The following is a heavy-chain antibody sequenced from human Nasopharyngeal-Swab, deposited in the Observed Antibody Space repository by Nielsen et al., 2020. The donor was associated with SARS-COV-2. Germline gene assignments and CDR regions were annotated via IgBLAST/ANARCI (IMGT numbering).Heavy chain of an antibody. CDR3: ARVAGELLNYGMDV. CDR1: GFTFDDYA. CDR2: ISWNSGSI. J-gene: IGHJ6*02. V-gene: IGHV3-9*01. D-gene: IGHD3-10*01. Sequence: SLKISCAASGFTFDDYAMHWVRQAPGKGLEWVSGISWNSGSIDYADSVKGRFTISRDNSKNTLYLQMNSLRAEDTAVYYCARVAGELLNYGMDVWGQGTTVTVSS.